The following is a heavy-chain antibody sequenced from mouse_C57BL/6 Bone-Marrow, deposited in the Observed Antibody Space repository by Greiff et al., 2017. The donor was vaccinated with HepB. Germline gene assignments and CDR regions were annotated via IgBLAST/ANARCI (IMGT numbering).Heavy chain of an antibody. Sequence: VQLQQSGAELVRPGASVKLSCTASGFNIQDYYMHWVKQRPEQGLEWIGRIDPEDGDTEYAPKFQRKATMTADTSSNTAYLQLSSLTSEDTAVYYCTTCIYYGNYVDCAMDYLGQGTSVTFSS. D-gene: IGHD2-1*01. V-gene: IGHV14-1*01. J-gene: IGHJ4*01. CDR1: GFNIQDYY. CDR3: TTCIYYGNYVDCAMDY. CDR2: IDPEDGDT.